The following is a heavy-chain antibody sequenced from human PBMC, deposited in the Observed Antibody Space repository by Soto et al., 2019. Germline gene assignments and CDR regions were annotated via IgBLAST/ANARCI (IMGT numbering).Heavy chain of an antibody. Sequence: PSETLSLTGNVSSGSRNFYYWSWIRQPPGKELEWIGNIYYRGTTYYNPSLQGRVTMSIDTSKNQFSLMLTSVTAADTAVYYCTRVATAVPSWGRGVLVTVSS. D-gene: IGHD5-18*01. V-gene: IGHV4-59*12. J-gene: IGHJ5*02. CDR1: SGSRNFYY. CDR3: TRVATAVPS. CDR2: IYYRGTT.